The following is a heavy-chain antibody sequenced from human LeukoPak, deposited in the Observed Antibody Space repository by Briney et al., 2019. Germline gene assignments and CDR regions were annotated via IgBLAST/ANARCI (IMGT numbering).Heavy chain of an antibody. CDR3: AKVSWIQLWLSGLDY. D-gene: IGHD5-18*01. Sequence: GGSLRLSCSASGFTFSSYAMHWVRQAPGKGLEYVSAISSNGGSTYYADSVKGRFTISRDNSKNTLYLQMSSLRAEDTAVYYCAKVSWIQLWLSGLDYWGQGTLVTVSS. CDR2: ISSNGGST. V-gene: IGHV3-64D*06. CDR1: GFTFSSYA. J-gene: IGHJ4*02.